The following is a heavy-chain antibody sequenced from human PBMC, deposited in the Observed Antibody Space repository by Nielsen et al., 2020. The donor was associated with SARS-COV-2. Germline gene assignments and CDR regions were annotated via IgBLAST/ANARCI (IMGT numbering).Heavy chain of an antibody. CDR3: TRVNPSSGSWFDAFDI. CDR1: GFTFSVCS. V-gene: IGHV3-73*01. CDR2: MKNKDNDYAT. Sequence: GGSLRLSCAASGFTFSVCSINWVRQASGKGLEWLGRMKNKDNDYATTYGASVKGRFKISRDDSKNTAYLQMNSLKTEDSALYFCTRVNPSSGSWFDAFDIWGQGTMVTVSS. J-gene: IGHJ3*02. D-gene: IGHD6-13*01.